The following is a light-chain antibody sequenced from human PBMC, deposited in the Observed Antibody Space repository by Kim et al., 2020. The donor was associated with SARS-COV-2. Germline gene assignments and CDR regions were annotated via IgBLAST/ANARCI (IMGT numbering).Light chain of an antibody. CDR1: QTINYNY. V-gene: IGKV3-20*01. CDR3: QHYSDSPHT. CDR2: GAS. J-gene: IGKJ2*01. Sequence: EIVLTQTPGTLSLSPGERATLSCRASQTINYNYLAWYQQKPGQAPRLLIYGASNRATGIPDKFSGTGSGTVFTPTISRLDTEDVAVYYCQHYSDSPHTFGEGTTLDI.